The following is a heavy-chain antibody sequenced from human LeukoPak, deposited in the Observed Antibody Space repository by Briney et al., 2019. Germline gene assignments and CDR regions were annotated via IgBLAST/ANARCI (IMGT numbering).Heavy chain of an antibody. CDR3: ARDSDYYDSSAYSFRGGLHYDF. CDR1: GLTFRNYN. J-gene: IGHJ4*02. CDR2: IWHDGNYK. V-gene: IGHV3-33*01. Sequence: GGSLRLSCVASGLTFRNYNMHWVRQAPGKGLEWVAVIWHDGNYKYYVDSVKGRFTISRDNSKNTVYLQMNSLGAEDTAVYLCARDSDYYDSSAYSFRGGLHYDFWGRGTLVTVSS. D-gene: IGHD3-22*01.